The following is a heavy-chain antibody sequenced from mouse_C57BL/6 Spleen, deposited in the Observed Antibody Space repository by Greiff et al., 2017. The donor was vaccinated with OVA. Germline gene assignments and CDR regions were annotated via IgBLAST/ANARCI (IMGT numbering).Heavy chain of an antibody. CDR2: IRNKANGYTT. CDR3: ARRGGYYYAMDY. CDR1: GFTFTDYY. J-gene: IGHJ4*01. D-gene: IGHD2-2*01. Sequence: DVKLVESGGGLVQPGGSLSLSCAASGFTFTDYYMSWVRQPPGKALEWLGFIRNKANGYTTEYSASVKGRFTISRDNSQSILYLQMNALRAEDSATYYCARRGGYYYAMDYWGQGTSVTVSS. V-gene: IGHV7-3*01.